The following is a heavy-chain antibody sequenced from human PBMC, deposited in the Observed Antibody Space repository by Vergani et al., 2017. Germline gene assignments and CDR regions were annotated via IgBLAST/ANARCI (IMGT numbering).Heavy chain of an antibody. CDR3: ARGASLSWYYYGMDV. Sequence: EVQLVESGGGLVQPGGSLRLSCAASGFTFSSDWMSWVRQAPGKGLEWVANIKQDGSEKYYVDSVKGRFTISRDNAKNSLYLQMNSLRAEDTAVYYCARGASLSWYYYGMDVWGQGTTVTVSS. V-gene: IGHV3-7*03. J-gene: IGHJ6*02. CDR1: GFTFSSDW. CDR2: IKQDGSEK.